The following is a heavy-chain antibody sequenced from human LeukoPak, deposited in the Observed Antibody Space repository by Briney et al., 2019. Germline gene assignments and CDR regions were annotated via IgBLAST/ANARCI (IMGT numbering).Heavy chain of an antibody. D-gene: IGHD3-22*01. V-gene: IGHV1-18*01. CDR1: GYTFTSYG. CDR2: ISAYNGNT. Sequence: GASVKVSCNASGYTFTSYGISWVRQAPGQGLEWMGWISAYNGNTNYAQKLQGRVTMTTDTSTSTAYMELRSLRSDDTAVYYCARDGGYASSGYYWPLDYWGQGTLVTVSS. J-gene: IGHJ4*02. CDR3: ARDGGYASSGYYWPLDY.